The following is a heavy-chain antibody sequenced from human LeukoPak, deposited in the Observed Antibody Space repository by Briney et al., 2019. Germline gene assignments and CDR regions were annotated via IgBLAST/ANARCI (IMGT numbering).Heavy chain of an antibody. J-gene: IGHJ6*02. D-gene: IGHD3-10*01. CDR2: IIPFLDTT. CDR1: GGTFSSFP. CDR3: ARASELGEWFGDLLYI. V-gene: IGHV1-69*08. Sequence: ASVKVSCKASGGTFSSFPISWVRQAPGQGLEWLGRIIPFLDTTNYAHKFQGRVKITADKSMSTAYLELRSLRSEDTAIYYCARASELGEWFGDLLYIWGQGTTVTVSS.